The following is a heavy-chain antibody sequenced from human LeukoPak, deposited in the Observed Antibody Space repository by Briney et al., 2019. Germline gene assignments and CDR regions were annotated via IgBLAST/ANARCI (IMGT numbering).Heavy chain of an antibody. V-gene: IGHV3-66*01. J-gene: IGHJ4*02. CDR1: GFTFSSYA. D-gene: IGHD4-17*01. CDR3: ARVMRDYGDLPSGFDY. Sequence: GESLRLSCAASGFTFSSYAMSWVRQAPGKGLEWVSVIYSGDSTYYADSVKGRFTISRDNSKNTLYLQMNSLKAEDTAVYYCARVMRDYGDLPSGFDYWGQGTLVTVSS. CDR2: IYSGDST.